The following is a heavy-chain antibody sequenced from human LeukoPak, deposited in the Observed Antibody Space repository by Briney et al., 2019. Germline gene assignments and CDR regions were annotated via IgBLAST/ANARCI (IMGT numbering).Heavy chain of an antibody. CDR2: IIPIFGTA. CDR3: AHNRFGELVWFDP. J-gene: IGHJ5*02. D-gene: IGHD3-10*01. CDR1: GGTFSSYA. V-gene: IGHV1-69*13. Sequence: ASVKVSCKASGGTFSSYAINWVRQAPGQGLEWMGGIIPIFGTANYAQKFQGRVTITADESTSTAYMELSSLRSEDTAVYYCAHNRFGELVWFDPWGQGTLVTVSS.